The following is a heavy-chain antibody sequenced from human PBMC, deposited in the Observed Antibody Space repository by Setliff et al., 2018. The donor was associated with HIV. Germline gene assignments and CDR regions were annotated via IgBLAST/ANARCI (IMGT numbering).Heavy chain of an antibody. CDR1: GGSITSGSYY. D-gene: IGHD3-10*01. CDR2: IYCTGST. J-gene: IGHJ4*02. V-gene: IGHV4-31*03. CDR3: ARDRYAGEIDY. Sequence: PSETLSLTCTVSGGSITSGSYYWSWIRQPAGKGLEWIGYIYCTGSTYFNPSLKSRVTLSIDTSKNQFSLKLSSVTAADTAVYYCARDRYAGEIDYWGQGTLVTVSS.